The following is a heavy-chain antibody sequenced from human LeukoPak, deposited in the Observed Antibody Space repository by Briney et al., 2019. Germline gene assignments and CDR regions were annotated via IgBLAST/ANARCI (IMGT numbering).Heavy chain of an antibody. J-gene: IGHJ3*02. Sequence: GESLKISCKGSGYSFTSYWIGWVRQMPGKGLEWMGIIYPGDSDTRYSPSFQGQVTISADKSISTAYLQWSSLKASDTAMYYYARRHYDFWSGLSDAFDIWGQGTMVTVSS. CDR1: GYSFTSYW. CDR2: IYPGDSDT. D-gene: IGHD3-3*01. V-gene: IGHV5-51*01. CDR3: ARRHYDFWSGLSDAFDI.